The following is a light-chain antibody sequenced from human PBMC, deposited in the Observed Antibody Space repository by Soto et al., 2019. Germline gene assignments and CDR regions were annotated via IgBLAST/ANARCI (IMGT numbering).Light chain of an antibody. CDR3: GTWDSSLSAGV. Sequence: QSVLTQPPSVSAAPGQKVTISCSGSSSNIGNNYASWYQQFPGTAPKLLIYDNNKRPSGIPDRFSGSKSATSATLGITGLQTGDEADYYCGTWDSSLSAGVFGGGTKLTVL. CDR1: SSNIGNNY. J-gene: IGLJ2*01. CDR2: DNN. V-gene: IGLV1-51*01.